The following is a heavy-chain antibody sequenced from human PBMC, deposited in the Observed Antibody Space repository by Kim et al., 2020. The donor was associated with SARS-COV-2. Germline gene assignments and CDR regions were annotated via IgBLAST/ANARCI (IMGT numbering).Heavy chain of an antibody. CDR1: GFSFRLYA. CDR2: ISTTGSPI. Sequence: GGSLRLSCTASGFSFRLYAMNWVRQAPGKGLEWVASISTTGSPIYYADSVKGRFILSRDNAKSSLYLQMTSLRAEDTASYYCARAYYHESSGSGGMDVWG. J-gene: IGHJ6*03. V-gene: IGHV3-21*06. CDR3: ARAYYHESSGSGGMDV. D-gene: IGHD3-22*01.